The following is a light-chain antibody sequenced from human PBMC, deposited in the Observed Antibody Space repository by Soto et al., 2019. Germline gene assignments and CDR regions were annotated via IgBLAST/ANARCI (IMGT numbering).Light chain of an antibody. CDR1: QGISSY. Sequence: EIHVTQSPSSLSASVGDRVTIACRASQGISSYLAWYQQKPGKAPQLLIYAASTLQSGVPSRFSGSGSGTDFTLTISSLQPEDFVTYYCQQLKSSPFTFGPGTRLEIK. V-gene: IGKV1-9*01. CDR3: QQLKSSPFT. CDR2: AAS. J-gene: IGKJ5*01.